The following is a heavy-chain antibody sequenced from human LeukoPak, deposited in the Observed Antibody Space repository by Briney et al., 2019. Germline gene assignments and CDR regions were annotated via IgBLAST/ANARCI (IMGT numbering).Heavy chain of an antibody. J-gene: IGHJ4*02. D-gene: IGHD3-16*01. V-gene: IGHV4-39*07. CDR1: GGSISSSSYY. Sequence: PSETLSLTCTVSGGSISSSSYYWGWIRQPPGKGLEWIGSIYYSGSTYYNPSLKSRVTISVDTSKNQFSLKLSSVTAADTAVYYCARDVRGEGGFRFDYWGQGTLVTVSS. CDR2: IYYSGST. CDR3: ARDVRGEGGFRFDY.